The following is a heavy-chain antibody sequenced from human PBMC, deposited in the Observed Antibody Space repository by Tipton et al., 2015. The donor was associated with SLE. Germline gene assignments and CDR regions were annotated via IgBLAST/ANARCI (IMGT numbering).Heavy chain of an antibody. CDR3: ARHKWIRIIDAFDS. Sequence: TLSLTCTVFGGSITSSSYYWGWIRQPPGKGLEWVGSMYHSGSTYYNPSLKSRVTMSADTSRNQFSLRLSSVTAADTAVYHCARHKWIRIIDAFDSGGQGTLVTASS. CDR2: MYHSGST. V-gene: IGHV4-39*07. CDR1: GGSITSSSYY. J-gene: IGHJ3*02. D-gene: IGHD5-18*01.